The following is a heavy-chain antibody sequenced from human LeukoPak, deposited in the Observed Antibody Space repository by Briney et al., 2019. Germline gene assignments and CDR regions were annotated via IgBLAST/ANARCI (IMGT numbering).Heavy chain of an antibody. V-gene: IGHV3-33*01. Sequence: PGRSLRLSCAAFGFTFSSYGMHWVRQAPGKGLEWVAVIWYDGSNKYYADSVKGRFTISRDNSKNTLYLQMNSLRAEDTAVDYCARDRSSRNWFDPWGQGTLVTVSS. D-gene: IGHD6-13*01. J-gene: IGHJ5*02. CDR2: IWYDGSNK. CDR1: GFTFSSYG. CDR3: ARDRSSRNWFDP.